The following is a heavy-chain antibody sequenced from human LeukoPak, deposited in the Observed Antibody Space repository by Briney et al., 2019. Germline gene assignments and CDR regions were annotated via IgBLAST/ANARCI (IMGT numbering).Heavy chain of an antibody. J-gene: IGHJ4*02. D-gene: IGHD6-19*01. Sequence: SETLSLTCTVSGGSVSSGSSYWSWIRQPPGKGLEWIGSMYYLGSTNYNPSLKSRVTISIDRSQNQFSLRLTSVIAADTAVYYCARDGDGSGWYAFDYWGQGTLVTVSS. V-gene: IGHV4-61*01. CDR1: GGSVSSGSSY. CDR2: MYYLGST. CDR3: ARDGDGSGWYAFDY.